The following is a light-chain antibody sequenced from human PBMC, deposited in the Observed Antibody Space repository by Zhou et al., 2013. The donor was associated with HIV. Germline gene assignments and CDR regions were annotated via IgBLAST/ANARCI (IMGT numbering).Light chain of an antibody. CDR2: DAS. Sequence: EIGMTQSPDTLSVSPGARATLSCRASQSVGTNLAWYQHKPGQAPSLLIYDASTRARDIPGRFSGSGSGTEFTLTISSLQSEDFALYYCQQYNNWPQTFGQGTKVEIK. CDR3: QQYNNWPQT. CDR1: QSVGTN. J-gene: IGKJ1*01. V-gene: IGKV3-15*01.